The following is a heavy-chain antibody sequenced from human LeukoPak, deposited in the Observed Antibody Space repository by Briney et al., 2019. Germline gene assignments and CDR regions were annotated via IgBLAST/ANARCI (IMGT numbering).Heavy chain of an antibody. V-gene: IGHV3-23*01. CDR1: GFNFSSYA. CDR3: AKQHLNSFDY. J-gene: IGHJ4*02. D-gene: IGHD2-21*01. Sequence: GGSLRLSCAASGFNFSSYAMSWVRQAPGKGLEWVSGITYSGYTKYYADSVMGRFTISRDNSKNTLSLQMSNLRAGDTAIYYCAKQHLNSFDYWGQGSLVTVSS. CDR2: ITYSGYTK.